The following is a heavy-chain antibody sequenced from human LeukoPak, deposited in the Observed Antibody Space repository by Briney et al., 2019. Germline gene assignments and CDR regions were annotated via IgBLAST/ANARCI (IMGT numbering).Heavy chain of an antibody. V-gene: IGHV3-66*01. CDR2: IYSGGTT. Sequence: GGSLRLSCAASGFTVSSNFMSWVRQAPGKGLEWVSVIYSGGTTSYADSVKGRFTISRDNAKNSLYLQMNSLRAEDTAVYYCARVMWFGELIDYWGQGTLVTVSS. D-gene: IGHD3-10*01. CDR1: GFTVSSNF. CDR3: ARVMWFGELIDY. J-gene: IGHJ4*02.